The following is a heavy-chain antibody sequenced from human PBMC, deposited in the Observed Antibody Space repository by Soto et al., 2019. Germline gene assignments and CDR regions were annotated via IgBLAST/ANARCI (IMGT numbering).Heavy chain of an antibody. V-gene: IGHV3-23*01. CDR2: ISGSGGST. Sequence: GSLRLSCAASGFTFSSDSMNRVRQAPGKGLEWVSAISGSGGSTYYADSVKARFTISRDNSKNTLYLQMNSLRAEDTAVYYCARLYYYDSSGYFDYWGQGTLVTVSS. D-gene: IGHD3-22*01. CDR1: GFTFSSDS. J-gene: IGHJ4*02. CDR3: ARLYYYDSSGYFDY.